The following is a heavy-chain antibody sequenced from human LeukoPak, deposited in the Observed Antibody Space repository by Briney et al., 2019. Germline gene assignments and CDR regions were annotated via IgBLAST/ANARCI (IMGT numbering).Heavy chain of an antibody. CDR2: ISYNGSNK. D-gene: IGHD2-15*01. J-gene: IGHJ4*02. CDR1: GFTFSSYA. CDR3: ARDGGRY. Sequence: GRSLRLSCAASGFTFSSYAMHWVRQAPGKGLEWVAVISYNGSNKYYADSMKGRFTISRDNSKNTLYLQMNSLRAEDTAVYYCARDGGRYWGQGTLVTVSS. V-gene: IGHV3-30-3*01.